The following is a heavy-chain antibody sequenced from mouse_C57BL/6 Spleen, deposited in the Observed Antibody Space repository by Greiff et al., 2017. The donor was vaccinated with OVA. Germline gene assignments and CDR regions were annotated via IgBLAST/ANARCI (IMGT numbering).Heavy chain of an antibody. J-gene: IGHJ4*01. CDR1: GFTFSSYG. Sequence: EVMLVESGGDLVKPGGSLKLSCAASGFTFSSYGMSWVRQTPDKRLEWVATISSGGSYTYYPDSVKGRFTISRDNAKNTLYLQMSSLKSEDTAMYYCAREGSNSVYYYAMDYWGQGTSVTVSS. CDR2: ISSGGSYT. V-gene: IGHV5-6*01. CDR3: AREGSNSVYYYAMDY. D-gene: IGHD2-5*01.